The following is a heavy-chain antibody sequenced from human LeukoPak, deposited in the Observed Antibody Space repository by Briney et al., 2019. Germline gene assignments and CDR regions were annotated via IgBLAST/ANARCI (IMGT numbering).Heavy chain of an antibody. Sequence: ASVKVSCKASGYTFTSYYIHWVRQAPGQGLEWMGVINPSGGRTTYAQKFQGRVTMTRDTSTSTVYMELSSLRSDDTAVYYCARVYSYGYYYYYGMDVWGQGTTVTVSS. CDR3: ARVYSYGYYYYYGMDV. J-gene: IGHJ6*02. D-gene: IGHD5-18*01. CDR1: GYTFTSYY. CDR2: INPSGGRT. V-gene: IGHV1-46*01.